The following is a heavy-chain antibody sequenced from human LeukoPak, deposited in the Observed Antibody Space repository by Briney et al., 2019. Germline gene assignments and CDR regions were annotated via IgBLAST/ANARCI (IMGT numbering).Heavy chain of an antibody. V-gene: IGHV3-15*01. CDR3: AAGTGTSDFDY. CDR1: GFTFSNAW. D-gene: IGHD1-1*01. Sequence: GGSLRLSCAASGFTFSNAWMRWVRQAPGKGVEWVGRIKKKTDGETTDYAAPEKGRFNIARDEKKKRLYLEMNSLKSDDTAVYYCAAGTGTSDFDYWGQGTLVTVSS. CDR2: IKKKTDGETT. J-gene: IGHJ4*02.